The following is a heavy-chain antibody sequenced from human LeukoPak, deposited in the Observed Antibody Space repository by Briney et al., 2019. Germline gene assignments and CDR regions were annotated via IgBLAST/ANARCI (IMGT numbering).Heavy chain of an antibody. Sequence: SETLSLTCTVSGGSISTYYWSWIRQPPGKGLEWIGFINYSGSTNYNPSLKSRVTISVDTSKNQFSLKLSSVTAADTAVYYCAKSLGDYFDYWGQGALVTVSS. J-gene: IGHJ4*02. CDR3: AKSLGDYFDY. CDR1: GGSISTYY. CDR2: INYSGST. V-gene: IGHV4-59*01.